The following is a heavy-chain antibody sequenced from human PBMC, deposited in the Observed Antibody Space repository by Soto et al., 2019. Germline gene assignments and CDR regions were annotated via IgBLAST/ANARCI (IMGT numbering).Heavy chain of an antibody. CDR3: PRDNGRCFDP. CDR2: IWYDGSNK. CDR1: GFTFSSYG. Sequence: QVQLVESGGGVVQPGRSLRLSCAASGFTFSSYGMHWVRQAPGKGLEWVAVIWYDGSNKYYADSVKGRFTISRDNSKTQLYIQMNGLRAEDTAVYYCPRDNGRCFDPWGQGTLVTVSS. D-gene: IGHD2-8*01. V-gene: IGHV3-33*01. J-gene: IGHJ5*02.